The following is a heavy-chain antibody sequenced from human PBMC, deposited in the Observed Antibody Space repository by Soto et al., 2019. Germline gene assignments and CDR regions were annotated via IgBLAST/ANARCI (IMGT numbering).Heavy chain of an antibody. CDR1: GFTFSDYY. CDR2: IGSSGNTI. J-gene: IGHJ4*02. Sequence: GGSLRLSCAASGFTFSDYYMNWIRQAPGKGLEWVSYIGSSGNTIYSADSVKGRFTISRDNAKNSLYLQMNSLRAEDTAVYYCGRDLRYNWNDRVHSIDYWGQGTLVTVSS. CDR3: GRDLRYNWNDRVHSIDY. V-gene: IGHV3-11*01. D-gene: IGHD1-1*01.